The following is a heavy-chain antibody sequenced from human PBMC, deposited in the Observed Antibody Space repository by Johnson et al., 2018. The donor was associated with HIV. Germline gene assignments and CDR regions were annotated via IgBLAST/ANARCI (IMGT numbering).Heavy chain of an antibody. V-gene: IGHV3-20*04. CDR1: GFTFNDYG. J-gene: IGHJ3*02. CDR3: ASILVVAAQEADAFDI. D-gene: IGHD2-15*01. Sequence: VQVVESGGGVVRPGGSLRLSCAASGFTFNDYGMSWVRQGPGKGLEWVSGINWNGGSTHYADSVKGRFTISRDNGKKSLYLQMNSLRAEDTAVYYCASILVVAAQEADAFDIWGQGTMVTVSS. CDR2: INWNGGST.